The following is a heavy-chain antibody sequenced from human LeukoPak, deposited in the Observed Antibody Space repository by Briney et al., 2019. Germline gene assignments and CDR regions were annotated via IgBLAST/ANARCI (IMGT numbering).Heavy chain of an antibody. CDR2: IRSKAYGGTT. CDR1: GFTFGDYA. Sequence: GGSLRLSCTASGFTFGDYAMSWVRQAPGKALEWVGFIRSKAYGGTTEYAASVKGRFTISRDDSKSIAYLQMNSLKTEDTAVYYCTREDDSSGYYYGLYDYWGQGTLVTVSS. J-gene: IGHJ4*02. CDR3: TREDDSSGYYYGLYDY. V-gene: IGHV3-49*04. D-gene: IGHD3-22*01.